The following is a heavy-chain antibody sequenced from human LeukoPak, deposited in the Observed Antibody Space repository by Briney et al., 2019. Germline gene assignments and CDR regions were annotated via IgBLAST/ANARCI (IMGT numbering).Heavy chain of an antibody. CDR3: ARGHTYYDSSGYRKANAFDI. V-gene: IGHV4-30-4*01. Sequence: SQTLSLTCTVSGGFISSGDYYWSWIRQPPGKGLEWIGYIYYSGSTYYNPSLKSRVTISVDTSKNQFSLKLSSVTAADTAVYYCARGHTYYDSSGYRKANAFDIWGQGTMVTVSS. CDR2: IYYSGST. D-gene: IGHD3-22*01. J-gene: IGHJ3*02. CDR1: GGFISSGDYY.